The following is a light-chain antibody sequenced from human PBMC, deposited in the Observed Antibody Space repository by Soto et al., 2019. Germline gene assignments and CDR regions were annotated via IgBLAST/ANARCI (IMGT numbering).Light chain of an antibody. CDR1: QSVSNNY. CDR2: GSS. V-gene: IGKV3-20*01. Sequence: EVVLTQSPGTLSLSPGERATLSCRASQSVSNNYFAWYQQKPGQAPRLLIFGSSDRATCTPDRFSGSGSGTDFTLTISRLEPEDFAVYYCQQYGSSPPYTFGQGTKLEIK. J-gene: IGKJ2*01. CDR3: QQYGSSPPYT.